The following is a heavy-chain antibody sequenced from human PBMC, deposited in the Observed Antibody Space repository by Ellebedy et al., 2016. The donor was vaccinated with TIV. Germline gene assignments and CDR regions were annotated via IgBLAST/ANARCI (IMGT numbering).Heavy chain of an antibody. Sequence: ASVKVSXXASGYSFHSYGINWVRQAPGQGLEWMGWISVYNGNRNYAQKLQGRVTMTTDTSTSTAYMELRSLRSDDTAVYYCARAGYSSGWADFKAPVYWGQGTLVTVSS. CDR1: GYSFHSYG. V-gene: IGHV1-18*01. D-gene: IGHD6-19*01. CDR2: ISVYNGNR. CDR3: ARAGYSSGWADFKAPVY. J-gene: IGHJ4*02.